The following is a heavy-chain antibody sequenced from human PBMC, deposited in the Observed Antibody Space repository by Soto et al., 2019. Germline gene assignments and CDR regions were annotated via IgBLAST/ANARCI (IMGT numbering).Heavy chain of an antibody. CDR3: AKTGPIVVVPPCLHEALEI. D-gene: IGHD2-2*01. V-gene: IGHV3-23*01. J-gene: IGHJ3*02. CDR1: GFTFRNYA. Sequence: EVQLLESGGGLVHRGGSLRLSCAASGFTFRNYAMSWVRQAPGKGLEWVSGISGSGDRTYYADSVKGRFTISRDNSKNTLYLQMNSLRAEDTAVYYCAKTGPIVVVPPCLHEALEIWGQGTMVTVSS. CDR2: ISGSGDRT.